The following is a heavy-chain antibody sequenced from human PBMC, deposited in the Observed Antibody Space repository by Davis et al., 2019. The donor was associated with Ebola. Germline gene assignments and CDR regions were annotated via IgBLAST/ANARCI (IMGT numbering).Heavy chain of an antibody. V-gene: IGHV4-59*01. CDR2: IYYSGST. J-gene: IGHJ2*01. Sequence: MPSETLSLTCTVSGGSISSYYWSWIRQPPGKGLEWIGYIYYSGSTNYNPSLKSRVTISVDTSKNQFSLKLSSVTAADTAVYYCARDHRGDYGWYFDLWGRGTLATVSS. CDR1: GGSISSYY. D-gene: IGHD4-17*01. CDR3: ARDHRGDYGWYFDL.